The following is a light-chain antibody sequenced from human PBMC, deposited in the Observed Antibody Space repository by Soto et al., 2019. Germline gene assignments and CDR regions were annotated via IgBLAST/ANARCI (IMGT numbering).Light chain of an antibody. CDR2: GAS. V-gene: IGKV1-39*01. CDR1: QSIGTY. CDR3: QQSYSAPRT. Sequence: IQMTQSPSSLSASVGDRVTITCRSSQSIGTYLSWYQQKPGKAPKLLIYGASNLQSGVPSRFSGSGSETGFTLTISSLQPEDFATYYCQQSYSAPRTLGQGTKVDIK. J-gene: IGKJ2*01.